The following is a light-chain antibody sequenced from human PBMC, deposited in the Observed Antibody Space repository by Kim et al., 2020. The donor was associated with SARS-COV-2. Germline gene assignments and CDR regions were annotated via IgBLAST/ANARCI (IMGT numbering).Light chain of an antibody. Sequence: QMTQSPYSVSASVGDRVNISCRASQNINQWLVWYQQKPGKAPRLLIYAASILQSGVPSRFTGSGSGTDFALTINSLQPEDCATYYCQQADSFPLVFGPGTKVDIK. CDR3: QQADSFPLV. CDR1: QNINQW. J-gene: IGKJ3*01. V-gene: IGKV1-12*01. CDR2: AAS.